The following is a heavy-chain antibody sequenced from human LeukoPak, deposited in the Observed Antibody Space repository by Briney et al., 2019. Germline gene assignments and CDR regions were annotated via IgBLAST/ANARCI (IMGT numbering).Heavy chain of an antibody. D-gene: IGHD6-25*01. V-gene: IGHV3-30*03. J-gene: IGHJ3*02. Sequence: TGGSLRLSCAASGFTFSSYGMHWDRQAPGKGLEWVAVISYDGSQKYYADSVKGRFTISRDNSKNTLYLQMNSLRAEDTAVYYCASQIAAGIWGQGTMVTVSS. CDR2: ISYDGSQK. CDR3: ASQIAAGI. CDR1: GFTFSSYG.